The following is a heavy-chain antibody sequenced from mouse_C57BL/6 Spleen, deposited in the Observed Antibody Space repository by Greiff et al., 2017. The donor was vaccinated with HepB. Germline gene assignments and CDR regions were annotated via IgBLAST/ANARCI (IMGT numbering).Heavy chain of an antibody. J-gene: IGHJ2*01. D-gene: IGHD1-1*01. CDR1: GYAFSSSW. CDR2: IYPGDGDT. Sequence: QVQLKQPGPELVKPGASVKISCKASGYAFSSSWMNWVKQRPGKGLEWIGRIYPGDGDTNYNGKFKGKATLTADKSSSTAYMQLSSLTSEDSAVYFCATIATVVSTFDYWGQGTTLTVSS. V-gene: IGHV1-82*01. CDR3: ATIATVVSTFDY.